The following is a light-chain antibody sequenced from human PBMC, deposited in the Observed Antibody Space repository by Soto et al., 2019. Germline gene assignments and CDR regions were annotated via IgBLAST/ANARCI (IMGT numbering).Light chain of an antibody. J-gene: IGLJ2*01. CDR2: EVT. CDR3: SSYTSISGV. Sequence: QSALTQPASVSGSPGQSITISCTGTSSDVGGYNFVSWYQQHPGKAPKLIIYEVTNRPSGVSDRFSGSKSGNTASLTISGLQAEDEADYYCSSYTSISGVFGGGTKVTVL. V-gene: IGLV2-14*01. CDR1: SSDVGGYNF.